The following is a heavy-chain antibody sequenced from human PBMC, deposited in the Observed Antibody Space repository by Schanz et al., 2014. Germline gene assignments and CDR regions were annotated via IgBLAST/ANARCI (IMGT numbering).Heavy chain of an antibody. CDR3: VRGVGAWEQRIFDY. J-gene: IGHJ4*02. D-gene: IGHD1-26*01. CDR2: IYHNGDT. V-gene: IGHV4-4*02. Sequence: QVLLQESGPGVVKPSGTLSLTCAVSGGSIISSTWWGWVRQPPGKGLEWIGEIYHNGDTSFNPSRESRATMSVDKSKKEFSLRLTSLTAADTALYYCVRGVGAWEQRIFDYWGKGTLVTVSS. CDR1: GGSIISSTW.